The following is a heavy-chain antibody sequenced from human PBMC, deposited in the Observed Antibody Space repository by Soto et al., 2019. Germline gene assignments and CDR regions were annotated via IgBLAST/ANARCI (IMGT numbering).Heavy chain of an antibody. J-gene: IGHJ1*01. CDR2: ISGSGGST. V-gene: IGHV3-23*01. Sequence: GGSLRLSCAASGFTFGSYAMSWVRQAPGKGLEWVSAISGSGGSTYYADSVKGRFTISRDNSKNTLYLQMNSLRAEDTAVYYCAKDRIVGATSAEYFQHWGQGTLVTVS. D-gene: IGHD1-26*01. CDR1: GFTFGSYA. CDR3: AKDRIVGATSAEYFQH.